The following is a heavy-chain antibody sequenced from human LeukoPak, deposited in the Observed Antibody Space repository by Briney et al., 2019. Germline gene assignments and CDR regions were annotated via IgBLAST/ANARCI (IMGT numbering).Heavy chain of an antibody. J-gene: IGHJ4*02. CDR3: ARGLGYSYGYTPVYFDY. V-gene: IGHV4-34*01. Sequence: SETLSLTCAVYGGSFSGYYWSWIRQPPGKGLEWIGEINHSGSTNYNPSLKSRVTISVDTSKNQFSLKLSSVTAADTPVYYCARGLGYSYGYTPVYFDYWGQGTLVTVSS. CDR1: GGSFSGYY. CDR2: INHSGST. D-gene: IGHD5-18*01.